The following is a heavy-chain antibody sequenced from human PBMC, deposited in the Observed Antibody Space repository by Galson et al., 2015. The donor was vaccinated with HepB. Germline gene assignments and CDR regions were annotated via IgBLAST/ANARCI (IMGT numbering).Heavy chain of an antibody. CDR2: ISSSGGST. Sequence: SLRLSCAASGFTFSSYAMSWVRQAPGKGLECVSGISSSGGSTHYADSVKGRFTISRDNSNNTLFLEMNSLRAEDTAVYYCAKSGYCSSTSTRCYVYYGMDVWGQGTTVTVSS. J-gene: IGHJ6*02. CDR1: GFTFSSYA. D-gene: IGHD2-2*01. V-gene: IGHV3-23*01. CDR3: AKSGYCSSTSTRCYVYYGMDV.